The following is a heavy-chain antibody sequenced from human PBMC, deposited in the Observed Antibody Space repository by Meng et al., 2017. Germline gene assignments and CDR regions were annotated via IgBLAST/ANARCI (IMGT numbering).Heavy chain of an antibody. V-gene: IGHV4-61*01. CDR1: GGSVSSGSYY. CDR3: ARDYEDGSGSYFHYYYGMDV. CDR2: IYYSGST. J-gene: IGHJ6*02. D-gene: IGHD3-10*01. Sequence: SETLSLTCTVSGGSVSSGSYYWSWIRQPPGKGLEWIGYIYYSGSTNYNPSLKSRVTISVDTSKNQFSLKLSSVTAADTAVYYCARDYEDGSGSYFHYYYGMDVWGQGTTVTVSS.